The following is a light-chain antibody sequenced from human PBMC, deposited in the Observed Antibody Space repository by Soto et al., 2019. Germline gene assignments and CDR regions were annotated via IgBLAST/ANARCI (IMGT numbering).Light chain of an antibody. J-gene: IGKJ1*01. Sequence: EKVMTQSPATLSVSPGERATLSCRASQSVSSNLAWYQQKPCQAPRLLIYGASTRATGIPARFSGSGSGTEITLTIRSLQSEDFAVYYCQQYNNWPPWTFGQGTKVEIK. V-gene: IGKV3-15*01. CDR3: QQYNNWPPWT. CDR1: QSVSSN. CDR2: GAS.